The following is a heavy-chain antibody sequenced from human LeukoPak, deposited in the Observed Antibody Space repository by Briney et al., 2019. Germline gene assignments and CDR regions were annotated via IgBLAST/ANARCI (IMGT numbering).Heavy chain of an antibody. CDR3: AKSYFDYSTYYSYYFNL. D-gene: IGHD4-11*01. Sequence: PSETLSLICTVSGGSIRGGYWSWIRQPPGRGLEWIGYVYTSGSTNYNPSLKSRVTISVDTSKSQFALKLSSVTAADTDVYYCAKSYFDYSTYYSYYFNLWGQGALVTVSS. CDR1: GGSIRGGY. J-gene: IGHJ4*02. V-gene: IGHV4-4*09. CDR2: VYTSGST.